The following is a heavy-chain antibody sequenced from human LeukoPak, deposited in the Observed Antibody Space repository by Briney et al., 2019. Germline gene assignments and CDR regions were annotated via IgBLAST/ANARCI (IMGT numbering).Heavy chain of an antibody. CDR3: ARASGYENLKYYYYYYYMDV. J-gene: IGHJ6*03. CDR1: GFTFSSYW. Sequence: GGSLRLSCAASGFTFSSYWMSWVRQAPGKGLEWVANIKQDGSEKYYVDSVKGRFTISRDNAKNSLYLQMNSLRAEDTAVYYCARASGYENLKYYYYYYYMDVWGKGTTVTVSS. D-gene: IGHD5-12*01. CDR2: IKQDGSEK. V-gene: IGHV3-7*01.